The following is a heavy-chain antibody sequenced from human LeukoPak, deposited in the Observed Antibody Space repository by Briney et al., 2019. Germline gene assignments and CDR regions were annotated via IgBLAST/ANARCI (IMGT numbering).Heavy chain of an antibody. CDR3: VKGYCSSTSCYRIDY. Sequence: GGSLRLSCAASGFTFSNYAMSWVRQAPGKGLEWVSAIRGGGGSTYYADSVKGRFTISRDNSKNTLYLQMNSLRAEDTAIYYCVKGYCSSTSCYRIDYWGQGTLVTVSS. CDR1: GFTFSNYA. V-gene: IGHV3-23*01. J-gene: IGHJ4*02. D-gene: IGHD2-2*01. CDR2: IRGGGGST.